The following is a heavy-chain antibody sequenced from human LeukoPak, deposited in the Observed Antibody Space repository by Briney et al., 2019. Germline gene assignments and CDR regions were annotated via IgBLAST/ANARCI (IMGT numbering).Heavy chain of an antibody. V-gene: IGHV1-18*01. Sequence: GASVKVSCKASGYTFTNYGINWVRQAPGQGLEWMGWISAYDGDTNYAQTLQGRVTMTTDTSTSTAYMELRSLRSDDTAVYYCARATFDILTGLDYWGQGTLVTVSS. CDR3: ARATFDILTGLDY. CDR1: GYTFTNYG. J-gene: IGHJ4*02. D-gene: IGHD3-9*01. CDR2: ISAYDGDT.